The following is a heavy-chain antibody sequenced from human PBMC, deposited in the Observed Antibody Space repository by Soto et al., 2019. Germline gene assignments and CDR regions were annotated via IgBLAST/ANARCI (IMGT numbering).Heavy chain of an antibody. CDR1: GFTLSSYA. CDR3: AKDALVGGGISAFDY. V-gene: IGHV3-23*01. Sequence: GGSLRLSCAASGFTLSSYAMSWVRQAPGKGLEWVSVISKSASSTYYADSVKGRFTISRDNSKSRLYLEMSSLRAEDTALYYCAKDALVGGGISAFDYWGQGILVTVSS. CDR2: ISKSASST. J-gene: IGHJ4*02. D-gene: IGHD2-15*01.